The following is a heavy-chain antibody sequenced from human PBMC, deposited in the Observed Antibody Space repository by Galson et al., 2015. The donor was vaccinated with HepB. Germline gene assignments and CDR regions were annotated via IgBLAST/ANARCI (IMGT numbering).Heavy chain of an antibody. J-gene: IGHJ3*02. D-gene: IGHD3-16*01. Sequence: SLRLSCAASGFTFNNYAMSWVRQAPGKGLEWVSAIGGSVGGTYYADSVKGRFTIFRDNYKNRLSLQMNSLRDEDTALYYCTKVGGVYGDTGAFDIWGQGTMVTVSS. CDR3: TKVGGVYGDTGAFDI. CDR1: GFTFNNYA. V-gene: IGHV3-23*01. CDR2: IGGSVGGT.